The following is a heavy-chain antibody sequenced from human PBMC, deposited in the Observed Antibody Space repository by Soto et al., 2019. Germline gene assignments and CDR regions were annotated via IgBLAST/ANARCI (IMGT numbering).Heavy chain of an antibody. J-gene: IGHJ4*02. V-gene: IGHV4-31*03. CDR3: ARVGKMTTVTSPGFDY. CDR2: IYYSGST. D-gene: IGHD4-17*01. CDR1: GGSISSGGYY. Sequence: SETLSLTCTVSGGSISSGGYYWSWIRQHPGKGLEWIGYIYYSGSTYYNPSLKSRVTISVDTSKNQFSLKLSSVTAADTAVYYCARVGKMTTVTSPGFDYWGQGTLVTVSS.